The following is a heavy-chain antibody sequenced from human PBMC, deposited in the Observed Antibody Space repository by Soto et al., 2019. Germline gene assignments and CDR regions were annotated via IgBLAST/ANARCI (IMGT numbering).Heavy chain of an antibody. CDR2: VNPGSGYK. Sequence: QVQLVQSGAEVKKPGASVRVSCKASGYVFPSYDITWVRQAHGHGLEWMGWVNPGSGYKGYAQNFQGRVTLTRNMSISTVYMELSSLRSEDTAVYYCARADPRHYYMDVWGKGTTVTVSS. CDR1: GYVFPSYD. J-gene: IGHJ6*03. CDR3: ARADPRHYYMDV. V-gene: IGHV1-8*01.